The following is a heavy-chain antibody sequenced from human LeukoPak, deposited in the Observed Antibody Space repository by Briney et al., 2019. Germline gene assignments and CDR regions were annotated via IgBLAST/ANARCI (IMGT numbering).Heavy chain of an antibody. D-gene: IGHD2-2*02. CDR1: GFTFSSYG. V-gene: IGHV3-23*01. CDR3: TRDTYPY. Sequence: PGGSLRLSCAASGFTFSSYGMSWVRQAPGKGLEWVSLISGTGGSTYYADSVKGRFTISRDNSKNTLYLQMNSLRAEDTAVYYCTRDTYPYWGQGTLVTVSS. CDR2: ISGTGGST. J-gene: IGHJ4*02.